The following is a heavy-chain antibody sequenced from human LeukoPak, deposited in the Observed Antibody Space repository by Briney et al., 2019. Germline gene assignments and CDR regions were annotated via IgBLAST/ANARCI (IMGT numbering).Heavy chain of an antibody. V-gene: IGHV1-18*01. D-gene: IGHD3-9*01. CDR2: ISAYNGNT. J-gene: IGHJ4*02. Sequence: GASVKVSCKASGYTFTSYGISWVRQAPGQGLEWMGWISAYNGNTNYAQKLQGRVTMTTDTSTSTAYMELRSLRSDDTAVYYCARVYYDILTGYYEDYWGQGTLVTVSS. CDR1: GYTFTSYG. CDR3: ARVYYDILTGYYEDY.